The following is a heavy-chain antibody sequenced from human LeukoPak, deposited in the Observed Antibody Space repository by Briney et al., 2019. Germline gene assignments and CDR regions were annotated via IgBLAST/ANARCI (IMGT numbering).Heavy chain of an antibody. V-gene: IGHV3-48*03. Sequence: GGSLRLSCAASGFAVSSNYMNWVRQAPGKGLEWVSYIDGRGDTIYYADSVKGRFTISRDNAKNSLYLQMNSLRADDTAVYYCARDGGNSGYNWAIDYWGQGTLVTVSS. J-gene: IGHJ4*02. CDR1: GFAVSSNY. D-gene: IGHD5-12*01. CDR2: IDGRGDTI. CDR3: ARDGGNSGYNWAIDY.